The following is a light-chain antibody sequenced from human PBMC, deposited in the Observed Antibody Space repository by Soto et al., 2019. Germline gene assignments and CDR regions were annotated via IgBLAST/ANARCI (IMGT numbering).Light chain of an antibody. V-gene: IGKV3-15*01. J-gene: IGKJ1*01. Sequence: ETVMTQSPATLSVSPGERATLSCTASQSVNSNLAWYQQKLGQAPRVLIYGASTRATGIPARFSGSGSETEFILTVDSLQSEDFAIYYCHYYNTLPWTFGQGTKVEIK. CDR3: HYYNTLPWT. CDR1: QSVNSN. CDR2: GAS.